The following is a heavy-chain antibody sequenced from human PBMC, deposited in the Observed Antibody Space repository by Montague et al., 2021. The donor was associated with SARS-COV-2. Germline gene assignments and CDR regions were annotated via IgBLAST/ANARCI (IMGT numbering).Heavy chain of an antibody. CDR3: ARGRQHFNMIVVVMTGGEYYFDY. CDR2: INHRGTS. V-gene: IGHV4-34*01. D-gene: IGHD3-22*01. J-gene: IGHJ4*02. CDR1: GGSFSDYF. Sequence: SETLSLTCAVYGGSFSDYFWTRIRQPPGKGLEWIGEINHRGTSNYNPSLKSRVSISVDTSKNQFSLYLGSVTAADTAVYYCARGRQHFNMIVVVMTGGEYYFDYWGRGTLVTVSS.